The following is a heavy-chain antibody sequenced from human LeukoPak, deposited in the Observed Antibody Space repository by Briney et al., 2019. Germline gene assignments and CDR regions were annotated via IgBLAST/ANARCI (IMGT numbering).Heavy chain of an antibody. V-gene: IGHV3-11*01. J-gene: IGHJ2*01. CDR3: ARGRRWEPHNDL. CDR1: GFTFSDYY. D-gene: IGHD1-26*01. CDR2: ISSSGDTI. Sequence: GGSLRLSCAASGFTFSDYYMSWIRQAPGKGLEWLSYISSSGDTIYYADSVKGRFTISRDNAKNSLYLQMNSLRAEDTAVYYCARGRRWEPHNDLWGRGTLVTVSS.